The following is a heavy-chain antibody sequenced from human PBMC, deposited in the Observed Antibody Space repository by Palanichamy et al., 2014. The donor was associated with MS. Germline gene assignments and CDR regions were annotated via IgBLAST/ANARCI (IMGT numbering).Heavy chain of an antibody. CDR3: AKETYCDNGLCPPIDV. Sequence: QVQLQESGPGLVKPSGTLSLTCAVSGGSISSSNWWSWVRQPPGKGLEWIGEIFRTGSTNYNPSLKSRVTISVDMSKSQFSLKLISVTAADTAVYYCAKETYCDNGLCPPIDVWGKGTTVTVSS. D-gene: IGHD2-8*01. V-gene: IGHV4-4*02. J-gene: IGHJ6*04. CDR1: GGSISSSNW. CDR2: IFRTGST.